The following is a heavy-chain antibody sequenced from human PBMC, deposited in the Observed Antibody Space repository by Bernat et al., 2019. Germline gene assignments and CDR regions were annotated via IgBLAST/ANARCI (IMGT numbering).Heavy chain of an antibody. CDR1: GYTFTSYY. CDR2: INPRDGST. V-gene: IGHV1-46*01. J-gene: IGHJ4*02. Sequence: HVQLVQSVAEVKKPGASVKVSCKASGYTFTSYYMHWVRQAPGQGLEWMGVINPRDGSTNYAQQFQGRVTITRDTSTSTVNMELSSVRSEDTAVYCCARDKNVGENPRTLNCWGQGTPVTVSS. D-gene: IGHD1-14*01. CDR3: ARDKNVGENPRTLNC.